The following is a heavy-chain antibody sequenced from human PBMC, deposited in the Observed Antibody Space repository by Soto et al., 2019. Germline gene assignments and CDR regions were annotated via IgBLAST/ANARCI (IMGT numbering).Heavy chain of an antibody. CDR1: GGSVSSGSYY. CDR2: IYYSGST. V-gene: IGHV4-61*01. Sequence: SETLSLTCTVSGGSVSSGSYYWSWIRQPPGKGLECIGYIYYSGSTNYNPSLKSRVTISVDTSKNQFSLKLSSVAAADTAVYYCAGDKILTGHCFDYWGQGTLVTVSS. D-gene: IGHD3-9*01. J-gene: IGHJ4*02. CDR3: AGDKILTGHCFDY.